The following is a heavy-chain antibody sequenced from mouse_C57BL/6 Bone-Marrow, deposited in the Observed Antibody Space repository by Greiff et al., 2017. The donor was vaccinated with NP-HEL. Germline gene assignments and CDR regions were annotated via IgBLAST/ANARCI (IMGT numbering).Heavy chain of an antibody. CDR2: IYPRSGNT. Sequence: VQLVESGAELARPGASVKLSCKASGYTFTSYGISWVKQRTGQGLEWIGEIYPRSGNTYYNEKFKGKATLTADKSSSTAYMELRSLTSEDSAVYFCARAIITTVVATRDYAMDYWGQGTSVTVSS. CDR1: GYTFTSYG. J-gene: IGHJ4*01. D-gene: IGHD1-1*01. CDR3: ARAIITTVVATRDYAMDY. V-gene: IGHV1-81*01.